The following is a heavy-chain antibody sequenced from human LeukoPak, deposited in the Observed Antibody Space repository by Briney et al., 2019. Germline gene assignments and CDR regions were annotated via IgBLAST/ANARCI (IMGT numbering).Heavy chain of an antibody. Sequence: ASVKVSCKASGYTFTGYYMHWVRQAPGQGLEWMGWINPNSGGTNYAHKFHVRVTMTTHTSITTAYMELSRLRSDDTAVYYCAGPFGYYGSGSYPLLLDYWGQGTLVTVSS. V-gene: IGHV1-2*07. D-gene: IGHD3-10*01. CDR2: INPNSGGT. CDR1: GYTFTGYY. CDR3: AGPFGYYGSGSYPLLLDY. J-gene: IGHJ4*02.